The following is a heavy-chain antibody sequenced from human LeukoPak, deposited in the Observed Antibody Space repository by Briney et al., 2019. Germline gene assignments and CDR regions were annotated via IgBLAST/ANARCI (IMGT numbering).Heavy chain of an antibody. V-gene: IGHV3-7*01. CDR1: GFTFSSYW. Sequence: GGSLRLSCAASGFTFSSYWMSWVRQAPGKGLEWVANIKQDGSEEYYVDSVKGRFTISRDNAKNSLYLQMNSLRAEDTAVYYCANDVDTAMVHDYWGQGTLVTVSS. J-gene: IGHJ4*02. D-gene: IGHD5-18*01. CDR2: IKQDGSEE. CDR3: ANDVDTAMVHDY.